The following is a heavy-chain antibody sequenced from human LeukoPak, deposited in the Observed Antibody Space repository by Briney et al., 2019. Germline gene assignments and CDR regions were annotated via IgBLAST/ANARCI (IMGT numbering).Heavy chain of an antibody. J-gene: IGHJ4*02. CDR1: GYTFPSYG. CDR3: ARETDSGGYYAYDY. CDR2: ISAYNDNT. V-gene: IGHV1-18*01. D-gene: IGHD3-22*01. Sequence: ASVKVSCKASGYTFPSYGIGWVRQAPGQGLEWLGWISAYNDNTNYAQKLQGRVTMTTDTSTSTAYMELRSLRSDNTVVYYCARETDSGGYYAYDYWGQGTLVTVSS.